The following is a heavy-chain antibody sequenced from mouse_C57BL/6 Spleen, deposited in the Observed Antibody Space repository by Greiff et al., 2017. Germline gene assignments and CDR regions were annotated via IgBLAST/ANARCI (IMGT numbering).Heavy chain of an antibody. J-gene: IGHJ1*03. D-gene: IGHD2-5*01. Sequence: EVNVVESGGGLVQPGGSLKLSCAASGFTFSDYGMAWVRQAPRKGPEWVAFISNLAYSIYYADTVTGRFTISRENAKNTLYLEMSSLRSEDTAMYYCARIYSNLWYFDVWGTGTTVTVSS. CDR3: ARIYSNLWYFDV. CDR1: GFTFSDYG. CDR2: ISNLAYSI. V-gene: IGHV5-15*01.